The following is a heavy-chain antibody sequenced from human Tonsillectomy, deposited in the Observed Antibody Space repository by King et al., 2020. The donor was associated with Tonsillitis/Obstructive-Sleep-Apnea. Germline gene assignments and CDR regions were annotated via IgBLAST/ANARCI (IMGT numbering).Heavy chain of an antibody. CDR1: GYIFTGYW. CDR3: ARRAADLKYHYMDV. Sequence: VQLVQSGAEVKKPGESLKISCKGSGYIFTGYWIGWVRQMPGKGLEWMGIIYPGDSDTKYSPSFQGQVTISADKSISTASLQWSSLKGSDTAMYYCARRAADLKYHYMDVWGKGTTVTVSS. D-gene: IGHD6-13*01. V-gene: IGHV5-51*01. J-gene: IGHJ6*03. CDR2: IYPGDSDT.